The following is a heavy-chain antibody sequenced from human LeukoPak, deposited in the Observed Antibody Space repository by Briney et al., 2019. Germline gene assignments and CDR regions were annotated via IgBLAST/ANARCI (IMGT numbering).Heavy chain of an antibody. V-gene: IGHV1-2*02. CDR3: ARAGVWDYSDSSGYHNAAFDI. CDR1: GYTFTDYY. Sequence: ASVKVSCKASGYTFTDYYMHWVRQAPGQGLEWMGWINPSSGGTNYAQKFQGRVTVTRDTSTSTAYMDLSSLRSDDTAVYYCARAGVWDYSDSSGYHNAAFDIWGQGTMVTVSS. J-gene: IGHJ3*02. D-gene: IGHD3-22*01. CDR2: INPSSGGT.